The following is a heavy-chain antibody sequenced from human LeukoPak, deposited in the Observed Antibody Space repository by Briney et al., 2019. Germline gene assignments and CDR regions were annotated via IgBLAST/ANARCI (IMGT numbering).Heavy chain of an antibody. J-gene: IGHJ4*02. CDR1: GFAFSSYS. V-gene: IGHV3-48*01. D-gene: IGHD1-26*01. CDR2: ISSSSSTI. Sequence: GGSLRLSCAASGFAFSSYSMNWVRQAPGKGLEWVSYISSSSSTIYYADSVKGRFTISRDNAKNSLYLQMNSLRAEDTAVYYCAKDLSYRVTYFDYWGQGTLVTVSS. CDR3: AKDLSYRVTYFDY.